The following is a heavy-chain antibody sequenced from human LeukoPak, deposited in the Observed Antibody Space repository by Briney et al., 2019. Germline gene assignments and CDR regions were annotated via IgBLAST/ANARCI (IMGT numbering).Heavy chain of an antibody. Sequence: ASVKVSCKASGYTFTGYYMHWVRQAPGQGLEWMGWINPNSGGTNYAQKFQGRVTMTRDTSISTAYMELSRLRSDDTALYYCAKSRGSGSKMARGVNFDYWGQGTLVTVCS. D-gene: IGHD3-10*01. CDR2: INPNSGGT. V-gene: IGHV1-2*02. CDR3: AKSRGSGSKMARGVNFDY. J-gene: IGHJ4*02. CDR1: GYTFTGYY.